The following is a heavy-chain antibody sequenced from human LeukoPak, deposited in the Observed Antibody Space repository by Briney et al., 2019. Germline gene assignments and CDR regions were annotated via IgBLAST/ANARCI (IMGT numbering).Heavy chain of an antibody. CDR2: IYHSGST. Sequence: SQTLSFTCTVSGGSISSGGYYWSWIRQPPGKGLEWIGYIYHSGSTYYNPSLKSRVTISVDRSKNQFSLKLSSVTAADTAVYYCARRGSSGWYYFDYWGQGTLVTVSS. D-gene: IGHD6-19*01. V-gene: IGHV4-30-2*01. CDR3: ARRGSSGWYYFDY. J-gene: IGHJ4*02. CDR1: GGSISSGGYY.